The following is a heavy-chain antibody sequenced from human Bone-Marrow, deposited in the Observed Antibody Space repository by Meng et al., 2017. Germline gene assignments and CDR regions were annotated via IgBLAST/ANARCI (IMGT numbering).Heavy chain of an antibody. Sequence: ASVKVSCKASGYTFTSYDINWVRQATGQGLEWMGWMNPNSGNTGYAQKFQGRVTITRNTSISTAYMELSSLRSEDTAVYYCARGGLSLLWFRESPFDYWGQGTLVTVSS. V-gene: IGHV1-8*03. CDR3: ARGGLSLLWFRESPFDY. CDR1: GYTFTSYD. J-gene: IGHJ4*02. D-gene: IGHD3-10*01. CDR2: MNPNSGNT.